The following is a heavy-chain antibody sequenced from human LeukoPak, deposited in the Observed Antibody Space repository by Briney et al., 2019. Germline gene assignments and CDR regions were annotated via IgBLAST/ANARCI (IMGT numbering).Heavy chain of an antibody. CDR1: GGSISSSSYY. CDR2: IYYSGST. Sequence: KTSETLSLTCTVSGGSISSSSYYWGWIRQPPGKGLEWIGSIYYSGSTYYNPSLKSRVTISVDTSKNQFSLKLNSGTAADTAVYYCASGAGYSFYWGQGTLVTVSS. CDR3: ASGAGYSFY. J-gene: IGHJ4*02. D-gene: IGHD5-18*01. V-gene: IGHV4-39*07.